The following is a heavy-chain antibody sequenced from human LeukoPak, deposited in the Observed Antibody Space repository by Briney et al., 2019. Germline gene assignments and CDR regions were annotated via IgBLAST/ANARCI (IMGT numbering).Heavy chain of an antibody. D-gene: IGHD6-19*01. CDR1: GYTFTSYG. Sequence: GASVKVSCKASGYTFTSYGISWVRQAPGQGLEWMGWISGYNGNTKYGQILQGRVTMTTDTSTSIAYMELRNLRSDDTAVYYCARVDSSGWLNWFDTWGQGTLVTVSS. CDR3: ARVDSSGWLNWFDT. V-gene: IGHV1-18*01. J-gene: IGHJ5*02. CDR2: ISGYNGNT.